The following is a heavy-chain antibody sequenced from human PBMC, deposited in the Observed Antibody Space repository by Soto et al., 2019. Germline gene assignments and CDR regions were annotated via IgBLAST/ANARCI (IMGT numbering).Heavy chain of an antibody. Sequence: QVQLVESGGGVVQPGTSLRLSCAASGFTFNTYGMHWVRQAPGKGLEWVAVIWYDGSNINYSDSVKGRFTISRDNSKNMVFLHMNSLRVEDTVVYYCGRGYNYADHLGQGALVTVSS. D-gene: IGHD5-18*01. V-gene: IGHV3-33*01. J-gene: IGHJ4*02. CDR1: GFTFNTYG. CDR3: GRGYNYADH. CDR2: IWYDGSNI.